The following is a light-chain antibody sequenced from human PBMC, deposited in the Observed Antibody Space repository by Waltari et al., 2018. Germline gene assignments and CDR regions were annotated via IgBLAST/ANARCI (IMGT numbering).Light chain of an antibody. CDR1: QDISNY. CDR2: DAS. J-gene: IGKJ2*01. CDR3: QQYDNLPYT. V-gene: IGKV1-33*01. Sequence: DIQMTQSPSSLSASVGDRVTITCQASQDISNYLKWYQQKPGKAPKLLIYDASNLETGVPSRFSGSGSGTDFTFTICSLQPEDIATYYCQQYDNLPYTFGQGTKLEIK.